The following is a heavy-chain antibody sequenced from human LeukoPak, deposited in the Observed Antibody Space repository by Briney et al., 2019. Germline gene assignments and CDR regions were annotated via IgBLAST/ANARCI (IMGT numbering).Heavy chain of an antibody. CDR2: IYHSGST. J-gene: IGHJ4*02. CDR1: GGSISSYY. CDR3: ASIAAAGTPCY. Sequence: SETLSLTCTVSGGSISSYYWSWIRQPPGKGLEWIGEIYHSGSTNYNPSLKSRVTISVDKSKNQFSLKLSSVTAADTAVYYCASIAAAGTPCYWGQGTLVTVSS. D-gene: IGHD6-13*01. V-gene: IGHV4-59*12.